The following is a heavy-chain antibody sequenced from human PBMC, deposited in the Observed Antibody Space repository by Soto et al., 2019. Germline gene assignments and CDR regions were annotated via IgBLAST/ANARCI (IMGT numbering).Heavy chain of an antibody. V-gene: IGHV4-31*03. CDR2: IYYSGST. Sequence: KPSETLSLTCTVSGGSISSGGYYWSWIRQHPGKGLEWIGYIYYSGSTYYNPSLKSRVTISVDTSKNQFSLKLSSVTAADTAVYYCARISLNDYYYYYGMDVWGQGTTVTVSS. CDR1: GGSISSGGYY. J-gene: IGHJ6*02. CDR3: ARISLNDYYYYYGMDV.